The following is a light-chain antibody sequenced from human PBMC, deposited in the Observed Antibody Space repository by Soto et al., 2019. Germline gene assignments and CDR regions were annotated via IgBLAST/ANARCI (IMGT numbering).Light chain of an antibody. CDR2: SDT. V-gene: IGLV1-44*01. CDR3: AVWDDSLNGVL. J-gene: IGLJ2*01. CDR1: SSNIGSNT. Sequence: QSVLTQPPSASGTPGQRVTISCSGSSSNIGSNTVNWYQQLPGTAPRLLIYSDTQRPSGVPDRFSGSRSGTSASLAISGRQSEDERDYYCAVWDDSLNGVLFGGGTKLTVL.